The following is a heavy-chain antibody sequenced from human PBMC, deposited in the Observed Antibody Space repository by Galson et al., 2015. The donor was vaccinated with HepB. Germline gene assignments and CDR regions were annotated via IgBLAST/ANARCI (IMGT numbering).Heavy chain of an antibody. CDR2: INPSGGST. J-gene: IGHJ6*02. CDR1: LTSYY. V-gene: IGHV1-46*01. Sequence: LTSYYMHWVRQAPGQGLEWMGIINPSGGSTSYAQKFQGRVTMTRDTSTSTVYMELSSLRSEDTAVYYCARDLDSSSWNYYYYGMDVWGQGTTVTVSS. CDR3: ARDLDSSSWNYYYYGMDV. D-gene: IGHD6-13*01.